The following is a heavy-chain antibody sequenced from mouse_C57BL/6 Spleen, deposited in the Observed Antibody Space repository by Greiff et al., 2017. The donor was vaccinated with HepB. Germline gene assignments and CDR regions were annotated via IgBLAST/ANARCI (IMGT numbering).Heavy chain of an antibody. CDR1: GYSFTGYY. Sequence: EVQGVESGPELVKPGASVKISCKASGYSFTGYYMNWVKQSPEKSLEWIGEINPSTGGTTYNQKFKAKATLTVDKSSSTAYMQLKSLTSEDSAVYYGARSGTVVPYWYFDVWGTGTTVTVSS. CDR2: INPSTGGT. J-gene: IGHJ1*03. V-gene: IGHV1-42*01. CDR3: ARSGTVVPYWYFDV. D-gene: IGHD1-1*01.